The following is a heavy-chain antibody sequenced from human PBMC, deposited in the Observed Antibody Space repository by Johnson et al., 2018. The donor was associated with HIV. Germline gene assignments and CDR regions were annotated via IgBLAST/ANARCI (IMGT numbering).Heavy chain of an antibody. Sequence: QVRLVESGGGVVQPGRSLRLSCAASGFTFRSYAMHWVRQAPGKGLEWVAVISYDGSNKYYADSVKGRFTISRDNSKNTLYLQMNSLRAEDTAVYYCAKGFFELDDAFDIWGQGTMVTVSS. V-gene: IGHV3-30-3*01. CDR3: AKGFFELDDAFDI. CDR2: ISYDGSNK. J-gene: IGHJ3*02. D-gene: IGHD3/OR15-3a*01. CDR1: GFTFRSYA.